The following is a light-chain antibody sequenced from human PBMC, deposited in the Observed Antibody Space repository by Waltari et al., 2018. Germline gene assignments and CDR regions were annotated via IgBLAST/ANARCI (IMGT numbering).Light chain of an antibody. Sequence: DIQMTQSPSSLSASVGDRVTITCPASQSISSYLNWYQQKPGKAPKLLIYAASSLQSGVPSRFSGSGSGTDFTLTISSLQHEDFATYYCQQSYSTPPITFGQGTRLEIK. J-gene: IGKJ5*01. CDR3: QQSYSTPPIT. V-gene: IGKV1-39*01. CDR2: AAS. CDR1: QSISSY.